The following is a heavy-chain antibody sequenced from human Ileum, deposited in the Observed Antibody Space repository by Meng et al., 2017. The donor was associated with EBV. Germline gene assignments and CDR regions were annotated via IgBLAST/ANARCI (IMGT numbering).Heavy chain of an antibody. CDR3: ASHPGGNSQYYSSGDDY. D-gene: IGHD3-22*01. J-gene: IGHJ4*02. CDR1: GGSFSGYY. Sequence: QVQLQQWGAGLLKPSETLSLTCAVYGGSFSGYYWSWIRQPPGKGLEWIGEINHRGDAFYNPSLKSRVTMSIDTSKNQLSLKLNSVTAADTAVYYCASHPGGNSQYYSSGDDYWGQGALVTVSS. CDR2: INHRGDA. V-gene: IGHV4-34*01.